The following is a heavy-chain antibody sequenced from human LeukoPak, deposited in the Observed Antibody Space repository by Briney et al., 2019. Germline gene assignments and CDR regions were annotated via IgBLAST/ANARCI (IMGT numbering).Heavy chain of an antibody. J-gene: IGHJ4*02. CDR3: ARGNYPSSFDS. CDR2: ISGDGSNT. CDR1: GLTLRNYW. Sequence: GGSLRLSCAASGLTLRNYWMHWVRQAPGKGLVWVSHISGDGSNTGYADSVKGRFTISRDNAKNTLYLQINSLRAEDTAVYYCARGNYPSSFDSWGQGTLLTVSS. V-gene: IGHV3-74*01. D-gene: IGHD5-24*01.